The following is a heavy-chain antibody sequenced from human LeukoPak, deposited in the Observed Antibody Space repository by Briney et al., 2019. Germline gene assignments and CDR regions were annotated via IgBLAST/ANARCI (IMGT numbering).Heavy chain of an antibody. V-gene: IGHV3-33*01. D-gene: IGHD1-26*01. CDR2: IWFDGSNR. Sequence: PGGSLRLSCASSGFTFSNYAMHWVRQAPGKGLEWVAFIWFDGSNRYYADSVKGRFTISKDNSKNTLYLQMSSLRPEDTAVYYCAGDSLIIEGATFNYWGQGTLVTVSS. J-gene: IGHJ4*02. CDR3: AGDSLIIEGATFNY. CDR1: GFTFSNYA.